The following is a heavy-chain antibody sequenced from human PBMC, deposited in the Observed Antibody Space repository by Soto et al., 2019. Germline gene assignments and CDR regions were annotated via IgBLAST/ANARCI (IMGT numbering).Heavy chain of an antibody. J-gene: IGHJ4*02. Sequence: QVQLVQSGAEEKKPGASVKVSCKASGYTFTSFAMHWVRQAPGQRLEWMGWINAGNGNTKYSQKFQGRVTITRATSASTASMELSSMRSKATAVYYCACSIVVVTALDCWGQGTLVTVSS. CDR2: INAGNGNT. D-gene: IGHD2-21*02. CDR1: GYTFTSFA. CDR3: ACSIVVVTALDC. V-gene: IGHV1-3*05.